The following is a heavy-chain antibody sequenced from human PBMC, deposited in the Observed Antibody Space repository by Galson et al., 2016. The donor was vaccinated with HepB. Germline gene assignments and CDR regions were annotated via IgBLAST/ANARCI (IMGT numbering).Heavy chain of an antibody. CDR1: GVIFGKYA. Sequence: SLRLSCAASGVIFGKYAMHWVRQAPGQGLEWVAVIGYDGSHKYYAVSVKGRFIISRDNSKNTLHLQMNGLRPEDTAVYYCAKIYDEFWSGYYYYHYGLDVWGKGTRVTVSS. CDR3: AKIYDEFWSGYYYYHYGLDV. CDR2: IGYDGSHK. V-gene: IGHV3-30*18. D-gene: IGHD3-3*01. J-gene: IGHJ6*04.